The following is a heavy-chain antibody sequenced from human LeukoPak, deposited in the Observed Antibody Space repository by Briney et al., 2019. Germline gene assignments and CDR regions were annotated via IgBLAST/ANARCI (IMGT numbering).Heavy chain of an antibody. D-gene: IGHD1-26*01. V-gene: IGHV1-46*01. CDR1: GYTFTSYY. Sequence: ASVKVSCKASGYTFTSYYMHWVRQAPGQGLEWMGIINPSGGSTSYAQKFQGRVTMTRDTSTSTVYMELSSLRSEDTAVYYCARESGAEGSVGATTADYWGQGTLVTVSS. CDR2: INPSGGST. J-gene: IGHJ4*02. CDR3: ARESGAEGSVGATTADY.